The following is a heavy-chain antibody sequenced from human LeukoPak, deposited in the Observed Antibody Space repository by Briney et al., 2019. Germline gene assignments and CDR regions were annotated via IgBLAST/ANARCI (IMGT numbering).Heavy chain of an antibody. Sequence: SETLSLTCAVSDVSISTKSYYWGWVRQPPGKGLEWIGNVYYTGSTDYTPSLKSRVTISVDMSKNQFSLDLTSVTAADTAVYYCARAEAYYYYMDVWGKGTTVTVSS. CDR1: DVSISTKSYY. J-gene: IGHJ6*03. CDR2: VYYTGST. CDR3: ARAEAYYYYMDV. V-gene: IGHV4-39*01.